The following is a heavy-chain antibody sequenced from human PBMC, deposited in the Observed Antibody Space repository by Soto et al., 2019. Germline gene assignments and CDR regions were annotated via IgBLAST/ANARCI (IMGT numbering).Heavy chain of an antibody. Sequence: GGSLRLSCAASGFTFSSYWMSWVRQAPGKGLEWVANIKQDGSEKYYVDSVKGRFTISRDNAKNSLYLQMNSLRAEDTAVYYCARAEAAGITIFGVVNLFDSWGQGTLVTVSS. J-gene: IGHJ4*02. D-gene: IGHD3-3*01. V-gene: IGHV3-7*01. CDR2: IKQDGSEK. CDR3: ARAEAAGITIFGVVNLFDS. CDR1: GFTFSSYW.